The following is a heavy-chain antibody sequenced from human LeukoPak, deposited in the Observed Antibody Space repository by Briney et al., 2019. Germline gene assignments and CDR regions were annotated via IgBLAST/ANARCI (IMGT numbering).Heavy chain of an antibody. CDR2: ISYDGSNK. CDR3: AKDSLDY. Sequence: GGSLRLSCAASGFTFSSYGMHWVRQAPGKGLEWVAVISYDGSNKYYADSVKGRFTISRDNSKNTLYLQMNSLRAEDTAVYYCAKDSLDYWGQGTLVTISS. J-gene: IGHJ4*02. CDR1: GFTFSSYG. V-gene: IGHV3-30*18.